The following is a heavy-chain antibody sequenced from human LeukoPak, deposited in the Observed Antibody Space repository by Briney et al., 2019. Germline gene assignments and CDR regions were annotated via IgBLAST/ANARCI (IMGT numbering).Heavy chain of an antibody. D-gene: IGHD3-3*01. Sequence: GGSLRLSCTASGFSVETNYMTWVRQAPGKGLEWVSTIYSGGTTYYADSVKGRFTISRDNAKNSLYLQMNSLRAKDTAVYYCASPGGFWSGYYKYYMDVWGKGTTVTVSS. J-gene: IGHJ6*03. CDR1: GFSVETNY. CDR2: IYSGGTT. CDR3: ASPGGFWSGYYKYYMDV. V-gene: IGHV3-53*01.